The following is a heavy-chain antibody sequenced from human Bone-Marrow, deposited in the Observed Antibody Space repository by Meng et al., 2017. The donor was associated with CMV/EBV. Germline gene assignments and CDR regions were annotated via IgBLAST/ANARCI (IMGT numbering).Heavy chain of an antibody. J-gene: IGHJ5*02. CDR3: ARTADYSYNGFDA. CDR1: GFTFSSYW. D-gene: IGHD3-16*01. CDR2: INSAGSNT. V-gene: IGHV3-74*01. Sequence: GGSLRLSCAASGFTFSSYWMPWARQAPGKGQVWVAGINSAGSNTDYADSVKGRFTISRDNAKNTLYLQVNSLIGEGTAVYYCARTADYSYNGFDAWGQGTLVTVSS.